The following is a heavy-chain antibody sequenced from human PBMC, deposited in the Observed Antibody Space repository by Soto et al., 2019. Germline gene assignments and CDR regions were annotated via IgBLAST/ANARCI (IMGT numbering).Heavy chain of an antibody. D-gene: IGHD3-10*01. V-gene: IGHV3-33*01. CDR1: GFTFSSYG. J-gene: IGHJ3*02. CDR2: IWYDGSNK. Sequence: PGGSLRLSCAASGFTFSSYGMHWVRQAPGKGLEWVAVIWYDGSNKYYADSVKGRFTISRDNSKNTLYLQMNSLRAEDTAVYYCARDLGAYAFDIWGQGTMVTVSS. CDR3: ARDLGAYAFDI.